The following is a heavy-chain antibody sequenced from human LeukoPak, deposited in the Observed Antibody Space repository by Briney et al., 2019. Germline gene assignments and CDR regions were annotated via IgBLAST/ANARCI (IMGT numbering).Heavy chain of an antibody. V-gene: IGHV3-21*01. CDR2: ISSSSSYI. J-gene: IGHJ3*02. CDR3: ARIPGIAVAGGDAFDI. Sequence: GGSLRLSCAASGFTFSSYSMNWVRQAPGKGLEWVSSISSSSSYIYYADSVKGRFTISRDNAKNSLYLQMNSLRAEDTAVHYCARIPGIAVAGGDAFDIWGQGTMVTVSS. CDR1: GFTFSSYS. D-gene: IGHD6-19*01.